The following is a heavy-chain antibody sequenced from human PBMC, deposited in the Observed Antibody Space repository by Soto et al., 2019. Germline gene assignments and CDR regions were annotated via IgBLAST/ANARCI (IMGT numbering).Heavy chain of an antibody. D-gene: IGHD2-15*01. CDR2: INPNSGGT. J-gene: IGHJ6*02. CDR1: GYTFTGYY. CDR3: ARRGVWSGGSCYSPYGMDV. V-gene: IGHV1-2*02. Sequence: QVQLVQSGAEVKKPGASVKVSCKASGYTFTGYYMHWVRQAPGQGLEWMGWINPNSGGTNYAQKFQGRVTMTRDTSISTAYMELSRLRSDDTAVYYCARRGVWSGGSCYSPYGMDVWGQGTTVTVCS.